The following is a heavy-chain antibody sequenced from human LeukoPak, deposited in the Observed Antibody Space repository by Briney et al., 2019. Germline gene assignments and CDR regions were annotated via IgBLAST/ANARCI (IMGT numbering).Heavy chain of an antibody. CDR3: ARGSYTGFDLYFDY. CDR1: GFSFSTQE. J-gene: IGHJ4*02. V-gene: IGHV3-48*03. Sequence: GGSLRLSCATSGFSFSTQEMTWVRQAPGKGLEWVSYISSNSRTIYYADSVKGRFTISRDNTRNSVFLQLNSLRVEDTGFYYCARGSYTGFDLYFDYWGRGTLVTVSS. CDR2: ISSNSRTI. D-gene: IGHD5-12*01.